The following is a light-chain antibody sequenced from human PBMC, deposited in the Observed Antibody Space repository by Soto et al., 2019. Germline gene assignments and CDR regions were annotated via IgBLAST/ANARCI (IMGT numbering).Light chain of an antibody. CDR2: GAS. CDR1: QSVSSSY. V-gene: IGKV3-20*01. Sequence: EIGLTQSPGTLSLSPGERASLSFMASQSVSSSYLAWYQQKPGQAPRLLISGASSRATGIPDRFSGSGSGTDFTLTISRLEPEDFAVYYCQQYGSSLTWTFGQGTKVDI. CDR3: QQYGSSLTWT. J-gene: IGKJ1*01.